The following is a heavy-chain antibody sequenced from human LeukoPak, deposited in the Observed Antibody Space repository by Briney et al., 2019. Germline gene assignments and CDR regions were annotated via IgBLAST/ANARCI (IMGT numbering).Heavy chain of an antibody. Sequence: GGSLRLSCAASGFTFSSYAMSWVRQAPGKGLEWVSAISGSGDTTYYADSVKGRFTISRDNSKNTLYLQMNSLRAEDTAVYYCARGLTYYYDSSGYYRNYWGQGTLVTVSS. V-gene: IGHV3-23*01. J-gene: IGHJ4*02. D-gene: IGHD3-22*01. CDR3: ARGLTYYYDSSGYYRNY. CDR2: ISGSGDTT. CDR1: GFTFSSYA.